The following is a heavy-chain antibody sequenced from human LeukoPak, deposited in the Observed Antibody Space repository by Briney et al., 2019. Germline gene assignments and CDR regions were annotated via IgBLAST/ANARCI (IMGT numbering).Heavy chain of an antibody. CDR3: ARDGSTVTTGDNWFDP. J-gene: IGHJ5*02. D-gene: IGHD4-17*01. CDR1: GFTFSSYE. Sequence: GGSLRLSCAASGFTFSSYEMNWVRQAPGKGLEWVSYISSSGSTIYYADSVKGRFTISRDNAKNSLYLQVNSLRAEDTAVYYCARDGSTVTTGDNWFDPWGQGTLVTVSS. V-gene: IGHV3-48*03. CDR2: ISSSGSTI.